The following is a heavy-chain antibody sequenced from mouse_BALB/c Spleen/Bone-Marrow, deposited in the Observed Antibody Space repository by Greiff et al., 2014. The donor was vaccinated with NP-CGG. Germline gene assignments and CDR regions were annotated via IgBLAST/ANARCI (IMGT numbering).Heavy chain of an antibody. D-gene: IGHD1-1*01. CDR3: ARNYYYGSSWSAMDY. Sequence: QVQLQQSGAELARPGASVKLSRKASGYTFTSYWMQWVKQRPGQGLEWIGAIYPGDGDTRNTQKFKGKATLTADKSSSTAYMQLSSLASEDSAVYYCARNYYYGSSWSAMDYWGQGTSVTVSS. CDR1: GYTFTSYW. J-gene: IGHJ4*01. V-gene: IGHV1-87*01. CDR2: IYPGDGDT.